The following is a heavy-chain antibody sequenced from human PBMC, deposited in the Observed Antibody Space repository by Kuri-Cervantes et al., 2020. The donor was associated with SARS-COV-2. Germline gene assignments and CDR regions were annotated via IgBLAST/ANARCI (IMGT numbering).Heavy chain of an antibody. CDR1: GYTFTSNF. V-gene: IGHV1-46*01. Sequence: ASGKVSCKASGYTFTSNFMHWVRQATGQGLEWMGVIDPIYGSTTSAQKFQGRVTMTRDRSTSTVYMELSSLRSEDTAVYYCARRSSDYYWAMDYWGQGTLVTVSS. CDR2: IDPIYGST. CDR3: ARRSSDYYWAMDY. D-gene: IGHD3-22*01. J-gene: IGHJ4*02.